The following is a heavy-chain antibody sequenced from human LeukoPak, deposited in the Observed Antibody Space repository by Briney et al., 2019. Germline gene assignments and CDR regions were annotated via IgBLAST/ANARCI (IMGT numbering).Heavy chain of an antibody. V-gene: IGHV3-53*01. CDR3: TKDGRVASAINRPTYYYGMDV. Sequence: GGSLRLSCAASTFTVSTNYMSWVRQAPGKGLEWVSVIYAGGNTNYADSVKGRFTISRDNADNSLYLQMNSLRAEDTAVYYCTKDGRVASAINRPTYYYGMDVWGQGTTVIVSS. J-gene: IGHJ6*02. D-gene: IGHD5-18*01. CDR1: TFTVSTNY. CDR2: IYAGGNT.